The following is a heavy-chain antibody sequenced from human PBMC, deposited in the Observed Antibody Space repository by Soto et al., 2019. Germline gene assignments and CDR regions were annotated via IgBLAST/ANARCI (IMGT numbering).Heavy chain of an antibody. CDR1: GFTFSSHA. V-gene: IGHV3-23*01. CDR3: AKAKWHDGSGYDALDY. J-gene: IGHJ4*02. Sequence: GGSLRLSCAASGFTFSSHAMSWVRQAPGKGLEWVSAISGSGGSTYYADSVKGRFTISRDNSKNTLYLQMNSLRAEDTAVYYCAKAKWHDGSGYDALDYWGQGTRVTVSS. D-gene: IGHD3-22*01. CDR2: ISGSGGST.